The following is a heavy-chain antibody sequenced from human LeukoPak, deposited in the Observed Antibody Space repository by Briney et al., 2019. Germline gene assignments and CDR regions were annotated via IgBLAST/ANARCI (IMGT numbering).Heavy chain of an antibody. D-gene: IGHD3-22*01. CDR1: GFTFSSYA. CDR3: AREPTYYDSSGFLGYFDY. Sequence: GASLRLSCAASGFTFSSYAMHWVRQAPGKGLEWVAVISYDGSNKYYADSVKGRFTISRDNSKNTLYLQMNSLRAEDTAVYYCAREPTYYDSSGFLGYFDYWGQGTLVTVSS. CDR2: ISYDGSNK. V-gene: IGHV3-30*01. J-gene: IGHJ4*02.